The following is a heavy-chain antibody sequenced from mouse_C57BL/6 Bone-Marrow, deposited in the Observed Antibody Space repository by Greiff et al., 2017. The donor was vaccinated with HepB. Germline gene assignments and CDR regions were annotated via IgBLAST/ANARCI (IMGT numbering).Heavy chain of an antibody. V-gene: IGHV5-17*01. J-gene: IGHJ4*01. CDR3: ARRYLGGGYYFYAMDY. CDR1: GFTFSDYG. Sequence: DVHLVESGGGLVKPGGSLKLSCAASGFTFSDYGMHWVRQAPEKGLEWVAYISSGSSTIYYADTVKGRFTISRDNAKNTLFLQMTSLRSEDTAMYYCARRYLGGGYYFYAMDYWGQGTSVTVSS. CDR2: ISSGSSTI. D-gene: IGHD2-3*01.